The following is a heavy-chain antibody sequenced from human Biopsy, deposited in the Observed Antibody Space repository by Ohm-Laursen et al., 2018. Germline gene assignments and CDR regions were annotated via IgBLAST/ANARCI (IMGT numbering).Heavy chain of an antibody. CDR1: SGSISSYY. D-gene: IGHD6-19*01. J-gene: IGHJ4*02. V-gene: IGHV4-59*08. CDR3: ATTTMGPSGWFGNFFDS. CDR2: IDYRGST. Sequence: SETLSLTWTVSSGSISSYYWSWIRQPPGKGLEWIGYIDYRGSTKYNPSLRSRVTMSIDTSRNQFSLKLSSVTAADTAVYYCATTTMGPSGWFGNFFDSWGQGTLVTVS.